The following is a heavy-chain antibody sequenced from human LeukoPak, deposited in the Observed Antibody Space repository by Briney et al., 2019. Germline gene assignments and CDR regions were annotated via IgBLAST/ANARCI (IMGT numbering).Heavy chain of an antibody. CDR3: ARGSDYDILTGYSDAFDI. CDR2: MNPNSGNT. Sequence: GASVKVSCKASGYTFTSYDINWVRQATGQGLEWMGWMNPNSGNTGYAQKFQGRVTMTRNTSISTAYMELSSLRSEDTAVYYCARGSDYDILTGYSDAFDIWGQGTMVTVSS. D-gene: IGHD3-9*01. V-gene: IGHV1-8*01. J-gene: IGHJ3*02. CDR1: GYTFTSYD.